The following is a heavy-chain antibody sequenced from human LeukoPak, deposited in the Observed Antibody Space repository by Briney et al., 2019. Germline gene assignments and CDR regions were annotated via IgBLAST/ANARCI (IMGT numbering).Heavy chain of an antibody. CDR3: ARAPPPGATAFGVVDY. D-gene: IGHD3-16*01. J-gene: IGHJ4*02. V-gene: IGHV4-4*02. Sequence: SETLSLTCAVSGGSINNNKWWNWVRQPPGKGLEWIGEINHSGSTNYNPSLKSRVTISVDTSKNQFSLRLSSVTAADTAVYYCARAPPPGATAFGVVDYWGQGTLVTVSS. CDR2: INHSGST. CDR1: GGSINNNKW.